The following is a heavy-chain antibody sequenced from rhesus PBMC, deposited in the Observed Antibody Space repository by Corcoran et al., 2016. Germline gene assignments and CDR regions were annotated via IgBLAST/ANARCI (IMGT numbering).Heavy chain of an antibody. V-gene: IGHV4S7*01. Sequence: QVQLQESGPGLVKPSETLSLTCAVSGGSISDSYYWNWIRQPPGKGLEWIGNIYGSRGSTYYNPSLKSRVTISKDTSKNQFSLKLGSVTAAGTAVYYCARADYNIWTGYWNYGLDSWGQGVVVTVSS. J-gene: IGHJ6*01. CDR3: ARADYNIWTGYWNYGLDS. CDR1: GGSISDSYY. D-gene: IGHD3-3*01. CDR2: IYGSRGST.